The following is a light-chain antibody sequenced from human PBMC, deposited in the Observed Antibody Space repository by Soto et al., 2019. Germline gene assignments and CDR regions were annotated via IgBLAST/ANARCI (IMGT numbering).Light chain of an antibody. CDR1: QSVSSSY. J-gene: IGKJ4*01. CDR3: QQYGSSLWP. CDR2: GAS. V-gene: IGKV3-20*01. Sequence: IVLTQSPGTLSLSPGERATLSCRASQSVSSSYLAWYQQKPGQAPRLLIYGASSRATGIPDSFSGSGSGTDFTLTISRLEPEDFAVYDCQQYGSSLWPVGEVTKVEI.